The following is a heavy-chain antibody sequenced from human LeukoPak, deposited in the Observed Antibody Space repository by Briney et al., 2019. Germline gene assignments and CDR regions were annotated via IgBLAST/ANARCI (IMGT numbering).Heavy chain of an antibody. Sequence: PSETLSLTCTVSGGSISSSSYYWGWIRQPPGKGLEWIGSIYYSGSTYYNPSLKSRVTISVDTSKNQFSLKLSSVTAADTAVYYCASLSRGFGELLYVGHWGQGTLVTVSS. CDR3: ASLSRGFGELLYVGH. CDR2: IYYSGST. D-gene: IGHD3-10*01. V-gene: IGHV4-39*07. J-gene: IGHJ4*02. CDR1: GGSISSSSYY.